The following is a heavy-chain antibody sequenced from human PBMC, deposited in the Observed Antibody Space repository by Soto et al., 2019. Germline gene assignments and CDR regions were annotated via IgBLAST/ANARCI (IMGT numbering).Heavy chain of an antibody. Sequence: EVQLLESGGGLVQPGGSLKLSCAASGFTFSTYAISWVRQAPGKGLEWVSIISGTGDTAYYADSVKGRFTVSRDNPKNTLDLQMNSLRAEDAAVYYCARGSSPVASFYGVGVWGQGTSVTVSS. CDR3: ARGSSPVASFYGVGV. V-gene: IGHV3-23*01. J-gene: IGHJ6*02. CDR2: ISGTGDTA. CDR1: GFTFSTYA.